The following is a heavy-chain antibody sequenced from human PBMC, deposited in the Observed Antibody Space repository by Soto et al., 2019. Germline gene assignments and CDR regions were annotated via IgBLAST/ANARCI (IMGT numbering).Heavy chain of an antibody. CDR1: GFTFSSYS. V-gene: IGHV3-21*01. CDR2: ISSSSSYI. D-gene: IGHD3-22*01. CDR3: ARVHSRYYYDSSAPTI. J-gene: IGHJ3*02. Sequence: GVSLRLSCXASGFTFSSYSMNWVRQAPGKGLEWVSSISSSSSYIYYADSVKGRFTISRDNAKNSLYLQMNSLRAEDTAVYYCARVHSRYYYDSSAPTIWGQGTMVTVSS.